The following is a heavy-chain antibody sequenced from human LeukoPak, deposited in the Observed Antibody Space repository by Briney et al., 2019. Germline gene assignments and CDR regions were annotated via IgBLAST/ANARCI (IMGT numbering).Heavy chain of an antibody. J-gene: IGHJ4*02. V-gene: IGHV1-69-2*01. CDR3: ATGARQDY. CDR2: VDPEDGET. CDR1: GGTFISYA. Sequence: ASVKVSCKASGGTFISYAISWVRQAPGQGLEWMGLVDPEDGETIYAEKFQGRVTITADTSTDTAYMELSSLRSEDTAVYYCATGARQDYWGQGTLVTVSS.